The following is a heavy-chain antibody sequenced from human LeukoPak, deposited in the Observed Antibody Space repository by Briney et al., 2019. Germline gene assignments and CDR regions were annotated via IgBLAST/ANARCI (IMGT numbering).Heavy chain of an antibody. CDR2: IIPIFGTA. CDR3: ARVACSGGSCYFEYFQH. CDR1: GGTFSSYA. Sequence: SVKVSCKASGGTFSSYAISWVRQAPGQGLEWMGGIIPIFGTANYAPKFQGRVTITTDESTSTAYMELSSLRSEDTAVYYCARVACSGGSCYFEYFQHWGQGTLVTVSS. V-gene: IGHV1-69*05. J-gene: IGHJ1*01. D-gene: IGHD2-15*01.